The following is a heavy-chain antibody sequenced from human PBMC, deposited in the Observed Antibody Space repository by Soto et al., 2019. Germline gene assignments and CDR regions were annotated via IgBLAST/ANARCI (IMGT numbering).Heavy chain of an antibody. Sequence: SETLSLTCAVYGGSFSGYYWTWIRQPPGKGLEWIGEINHSGSTNYNPSLKSRVTISVDTSKTQFSLKLGSVTAADTAMYYCARRRGFPYYYGMDVWGQGTTVT. CDR1: GGSFSGYY. J-gene: IGHJ6*02. CDR2: INHSGST. V-gene: IGHV4-34*01. D-gene: IGHD5-12*01. CDR3: ARRRGFPYYYGMDV.